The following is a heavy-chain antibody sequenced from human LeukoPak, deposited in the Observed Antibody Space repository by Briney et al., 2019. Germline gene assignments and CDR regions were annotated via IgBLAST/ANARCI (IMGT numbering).Heavy chain of an antibody. V-gene: IGHV4-30-2*01. J-gene: IGHJ4*02. CDR3: ARERAYSGSYTLFDY. CDR2: IYHSGST. Sequence: SQTLSLTCAVSGGSISSGGYSWSWIRQPPGKGLEWIGYIYHSGSTYYNPSLKSRVTISVDTSKNQFSLKLNSVTAADTAVYYCARERAYSGSYTLFDYWGQGTLVTVSS. D-gene: IGHD1-26*01. CDR1: GGSISSGGYS.